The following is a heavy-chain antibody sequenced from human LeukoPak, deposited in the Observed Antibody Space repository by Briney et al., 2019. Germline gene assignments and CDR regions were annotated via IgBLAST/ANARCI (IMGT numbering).Heavy chain of an antibody. Sequence: SSETLSLTCTVSGASITAYYWSWIRQPPGMGLECIGYISYSGSTNYNPSLKSRVTISVDTSKNQFSLKLSSVTAADTAVYFCARGPRLYYYDSSGYYYYWGQGTLVTVSS. CDR3: ARGPRLYYYDSSGYYYY. V-gene: IGHV4-59*12. J-gene: IGHJ4*02. D-gene: IGHD3-22*01. CDR1: GASITAYY. CDR2: ISYSGST.